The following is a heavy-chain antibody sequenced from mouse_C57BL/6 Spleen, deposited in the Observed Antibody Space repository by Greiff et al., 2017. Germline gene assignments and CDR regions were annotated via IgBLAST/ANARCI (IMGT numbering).Heavy chain of an antibody. CDR3: ARWETTVVANFDC. CDR1: GYTFTSYG. J-gene: IGHJ2*01. D-gene: IGHD1-1*01. Sequence: VQLQQSGAELARPGASVKLSCKASGYTFTSYGISWVKQRTGQGLEWIGEIYPRSGNTYYNEKFKGKATLTADKSSSTAYMELRSLTSEDSAVYFCARWETTVVANFDCWGQGTTLTVSS. CDR2: IYPRSGNT. V-gene: IGHV1-81*01.